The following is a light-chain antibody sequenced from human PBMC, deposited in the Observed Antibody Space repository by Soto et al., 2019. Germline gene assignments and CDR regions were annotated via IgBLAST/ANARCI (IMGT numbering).Light chain of an antibody. J-gene: IGLJ1*01. CDR2: DVT. CDR3: SSYTSNTTPYV. Sequence: QSVLTQPASVSGSPGQSIAISRTGTSSDVGAYNYVSWYQQHPGKVPKLVIYDVTNRPSGVSDRFSGSKSGNTASLTISGLQAEDEADYYCSSYTSNTTPYVFGTVTKVTVL. CDR1: SSDVGAYNY. V-gene: IGLV2-14*01.